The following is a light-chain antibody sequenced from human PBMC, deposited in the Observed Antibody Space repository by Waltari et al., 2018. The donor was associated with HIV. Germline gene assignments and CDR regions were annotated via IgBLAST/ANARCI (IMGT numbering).Light chain of an antibody. CDR1: SSDVGGYNY. J-gene: IGLJ3*02. V-gene: IGLV2-14*01. Sequence: QSALTQPASVSGSPGQSITISCTGTSSDVGGYNYVSWFQHHPDQTPKLMIYDVSNPPAGVSNRSAGSKSGNTASLTISGHQAEDGADYYCSSYASSSTPTWVFGGGTKLTVL. CDR2: DVS. CDR3: SSYASSSTPTWV.